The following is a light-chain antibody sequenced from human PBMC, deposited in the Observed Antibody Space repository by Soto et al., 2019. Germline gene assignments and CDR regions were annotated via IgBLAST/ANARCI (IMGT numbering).Light chain of an antibody. J-gene: IGKJ2*01. Sequence: EIVLTQSPGTLSLSPGERATLSCRASQSVGGASLTWFQQKPGQAPRLLIYDASSRATGIPDRFSGSGSGTDFTLTITRLEPEDFAVYYCQQFAGTPYTFGQGTKLEIK. CDR2: DAS. CDR1: QSVGGAS. CDR3: QQFAGTPYT. V-gene: IGKV3-20*01.